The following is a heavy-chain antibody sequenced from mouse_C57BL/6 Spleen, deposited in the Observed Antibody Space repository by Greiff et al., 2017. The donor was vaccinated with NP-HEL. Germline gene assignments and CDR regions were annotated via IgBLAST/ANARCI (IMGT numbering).Heavy chain of an antibody. CDR2: INPSSGYT. CDR3: ARLPLGAMDY. V-gene: IGHV1-4*01. D-gene: IGHD4-1*01. J-gene: IGHJ4*01. CDR1: GYTFTSYT. Sequence: VQLQQSGAELARPGASVKMSCKASGYTFTSYTMHWVKQRPGQGLEWIGYINPSSGYTKYNQKFKDKATLTADNSSSTAYMQLSSLTSEDSAVYYCARLPLGAMDYWGQGTSVTVSS.